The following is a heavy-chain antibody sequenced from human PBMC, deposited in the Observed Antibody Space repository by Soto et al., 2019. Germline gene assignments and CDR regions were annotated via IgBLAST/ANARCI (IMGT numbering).Heavy chain of an antibody. D-gene: IGHD1-1*01. J-gene: IGHJ4*02. V-gene: IGHV1-69*13. Sequence: GASVKVSCKASGGTFSSYAISCVRQAPGQGLEWMGGIIPIFGTANYAQKFQGRVTITADESTSTAYMELSSLRSEDTAVYYCARVKVSQKSGTFTGADYWVQGTLVTVSS. CDR2: IIPIFGTA. CDR3: ARVKVSQKSGTFTGADY. CDR1: GGTFSSYA.